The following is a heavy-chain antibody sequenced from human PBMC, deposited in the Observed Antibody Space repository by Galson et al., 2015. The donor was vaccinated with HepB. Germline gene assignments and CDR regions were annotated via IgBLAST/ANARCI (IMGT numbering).Heavy chain of an antibody. CDR2: IYWNDDK. CDR3: AHSYYDSSYLQFDY. V-gene: IGHV2-5*01. CDR1: GFSLSTSGVG. D-gene: IGHD3-22*01. Sequence: PALVKPTQTLTLTCPFSGFSLSTSGVGVGWIRQPPGKALEWLALIYWNDDKRYSPSLKSRLTITKDTSKNQVVLTMTNMDPVDTATYYCAHSYYDSSYLQFDYWGQGTLVTVSS. J-gene: IGHJ4*02.